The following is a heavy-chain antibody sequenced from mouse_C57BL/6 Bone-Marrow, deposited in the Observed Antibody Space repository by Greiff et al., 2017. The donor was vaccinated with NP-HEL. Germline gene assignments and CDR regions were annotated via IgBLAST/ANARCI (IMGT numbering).Heavy chain of an antibody. CDR3: ARGDYYGSSWFAY. Sequence: EVQLQQSGPELVKPGASVKISCKASGYSFTDYNMNWVKQSTGKSLEWIGVINPNYGTTSYNQKFKGKATLTVDQSSSTAYMQLNSLTSEDSAVYYYARGDYYGSSWFAYWGQGTLVTVSA. CDR2: INPNYGTT. CDR1: GYSFTDYN. D-gene: IGHD1-1*01. V-gene: IGHV1-39*01. J-gene: IGHJ3*01.